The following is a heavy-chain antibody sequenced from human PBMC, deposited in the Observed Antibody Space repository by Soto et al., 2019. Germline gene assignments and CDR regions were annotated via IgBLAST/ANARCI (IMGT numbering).Heavy chain of an antibody. V-gene: IGHV4-31*03. Sequence: QVQLQESGPGLVKPSQTLSLTCTVSGGSISSCGYYWNWIRQHPGKGLEWIGYIYYSGSTYYNPSLKSRLTVSLDTSKNQFSLKLSSVTAADTAVYYCARSVFPWGQGTLVTVSS. CDR3: ARSVFP. D-gene: IGHD2-8*01. CDR2: IYYSGST. CDR1: GGSISSCGYY. J-gene: IGHJ5*02.